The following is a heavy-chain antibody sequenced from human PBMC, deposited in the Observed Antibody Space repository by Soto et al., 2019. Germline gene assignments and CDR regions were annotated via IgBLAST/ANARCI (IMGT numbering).Heavy chain of an antibody. V-gene: IGHV1-2*04. CDR3: ARDLGAVAGSSFGFYNWFDP. CDR1: GYTFTGYY. CDR2: INPNSGGT. D-gene: IGHD6-19*01. J-gene: IGHJ5*02. Sequence: ASVKVSCKASGYTFTGYYMHWVRQAPGQGLEWMGWINPNSGGTNYAQKFQGWVTMTRDTSISTAYMELSRLRSDDTAVYYCARDLGAVAGSSFGFYNWFDPWGQGTLVTVSS.